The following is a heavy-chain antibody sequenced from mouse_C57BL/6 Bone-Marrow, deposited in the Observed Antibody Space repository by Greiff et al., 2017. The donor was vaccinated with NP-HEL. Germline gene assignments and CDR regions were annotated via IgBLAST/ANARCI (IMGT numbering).Heavy chain of an antibody. CDR3: ARSAYYMFAY. Sequence: EVKLVESGPELVKPGASVKMSCKASGYTFTDYNMHWVKQSHGKSLEWIGYINPNNGGTSYNQKFKGKATLTVNKSSSTAYMELRSLTSEDSAVYYCARSAYYMFAYWGQGTLVTVSA. CDR1: GYTFTDYN. J-gene: IGHJ3*01. CDR2: INPNNGGT. V-gene: IGHV1-22*01. D-gene: IGHD2-12*01.